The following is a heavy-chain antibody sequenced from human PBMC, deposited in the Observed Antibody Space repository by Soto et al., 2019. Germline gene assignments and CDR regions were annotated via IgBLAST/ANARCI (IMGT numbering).Heavy chain of an antibody. D-gene: IGHD2-21*01. Sequence: GGSRRRSCTASELTFSNYAMSWVRQAPGKGLEWVSAISGSGAATYYVDSVKGRFTISRDNSKNTLYVQMNSLRAEDTGVYYCARCAVLSTTSGGWCNWFDPCGQGTLVTFSS. CDR1: ELTFSNYA. CDR3: ARCAVLSTTSGGWCNWFDP. V-gene: IGHV3-23*01. CDR2: ISGSGAAT. J-gene: IGHJ5*02.